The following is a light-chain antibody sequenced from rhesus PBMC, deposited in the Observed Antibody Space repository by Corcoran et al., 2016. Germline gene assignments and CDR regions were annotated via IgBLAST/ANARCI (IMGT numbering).Light chain of an antibody. CDR1: QSVSSS. CDR3: LQHSNWPLT. V-gene: IGKV3-24*01. Sequence: EIVMTQSPATLSLSPGERATLSCRASQSVSSSLAWYQQKPGQAPRLLIYGASSRANGIPDRVSGSGSGTDFTLTISSLGPEDVAVYYGLQHSNWPLTFGGGTKVELK. CDR2: GAS. J-gene: IGKJ4*01.